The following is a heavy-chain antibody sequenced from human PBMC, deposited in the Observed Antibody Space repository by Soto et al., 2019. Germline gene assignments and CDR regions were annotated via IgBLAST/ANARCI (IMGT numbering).Heavy chain of an antibody. V-gene: IGHV3-30-3*01. CDR1: GFTFSSYA. Sequence: QVQLVESGGGVVQPGRSLRLSCAASGFTFSSYAMHWVRQAPGKGLEWVAVISYDGSNKYYADSVKGRFTISRDNSKNTLYLQMNSLRAEDTVVYYGARDQTYYYDSSGYYSYNWFDPWGQGTLVTFSS. J-gene: IGHJ5*02. CDR3: ARDQTYYYDSSGYYSYNWFDP. D-gene: IGHD3-22*01. CDR2: ISYDGSNK.